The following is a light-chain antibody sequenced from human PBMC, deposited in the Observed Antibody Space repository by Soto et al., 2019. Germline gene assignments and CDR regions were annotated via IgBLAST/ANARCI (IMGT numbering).Light chain of an antibody. J-gene: IGKJ3*01. Sequence: EIVLTQSPATLSLSPGERATLSCRASQSVSSYLAWYQQKPGQAPRLLIYDASNRATGIPARFSGSGSGTDFTLTISSLEPEDCAVYYCQQRSNWPPWTCDPGTKLHIK. CDR3: QQRSNWPPWT. CDR2: DAS. CDR1: QSVSSY. V-gene: IGKV3-11*01.